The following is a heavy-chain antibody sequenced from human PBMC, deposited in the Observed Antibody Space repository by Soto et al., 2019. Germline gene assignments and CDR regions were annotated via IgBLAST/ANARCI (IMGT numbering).Heavy chain of an antibody. CDR1: GFTFSSYG. J-gene: IGHJ4*02. V-gene: IGHV3-30*18. Sequence: GGSLRLSCAASGFTFSSYGMHWVRQAPGKGLEWVAVISYDGSNKYYADSVKGRFTISRDNSKNTLYLQMNSLRAEDTAVYYCAKGGVLEWLSRGFDYWGQGTLVTVSS. D-gene: IGHD3-3*01. CDR3: AKGGVLEWLSRGFDY. CDR2: ISYDGSNK.